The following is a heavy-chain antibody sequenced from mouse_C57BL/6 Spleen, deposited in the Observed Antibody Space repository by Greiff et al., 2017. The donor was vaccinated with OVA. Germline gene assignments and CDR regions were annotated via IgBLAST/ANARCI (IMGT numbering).Heavy chain of an antibody. D-gene: IGHD1-1*01. V-gene: IGHV1-26*01. CDR1: GYTFTDYY. J-gene: IGHJ2*01. CDR3: ARSHDYGSSYGY. CDR2: INPNNGGT. Sequence: VQLQQSGPELVKPGASVKISCKASGYTFTDYYMNWVKQSHGKSLEWIGDINPNNGGTSYNQKFKGKATLTVDKSSSTAYMELRSLTSEDSAVYYCARSHDYGSSYGYWGQGTTLTVSS.